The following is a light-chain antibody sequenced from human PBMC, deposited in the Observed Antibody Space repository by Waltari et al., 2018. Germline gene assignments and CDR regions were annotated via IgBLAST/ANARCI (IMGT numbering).Light chain of an antibody. Sequence: QSALTQPASVSGSPGQSITISCTGTSSDVGGFNYVSWYQQYPGKAPKLMIFEVSNRPSGVSNRFSGSKSGNTASLTISGLQAEDEADYYCSSFTSSSVYVFGTGTK. CDR3: SSFTSSSVYV. CDR2: EVS. V-gene: IGLV2-14*01. CDR1: SSDVGGFNY. J-gene: IGLJ1*01.